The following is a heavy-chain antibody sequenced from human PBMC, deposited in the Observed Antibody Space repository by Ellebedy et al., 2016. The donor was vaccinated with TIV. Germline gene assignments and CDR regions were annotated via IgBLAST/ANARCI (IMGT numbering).Heavy chain of an antibody. CDR2: FGPSGTII. CDR3: AGGYDSHGFDI. D-gene: IGHD2-2*01. Sequence: GESLKISCAASGFTFRDYYMSWIRQAPGKGLEWVAYFGPSGTIIYNADSVKGRFTISRDNAKNSLYLQMSSLRVEDTAVHYCAGGYDSHGFDIWGQGTMVTVSS. CDR1: GFTFRDYY. J-gene: IGHJ3*02. V-gene: IGHV3-11*01.